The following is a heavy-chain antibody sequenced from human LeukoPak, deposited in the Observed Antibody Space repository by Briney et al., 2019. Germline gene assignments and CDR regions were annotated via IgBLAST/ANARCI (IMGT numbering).Heavy chain of an antibody. Sequence: SVKVSCKASEGTFSSYAISWVRQAPGQGLEWMGRIIPILGIANYAQKFQGRVTITADKSTSTAYMELRSLRSDDTAVYYCAAFGSGSAYYFDYWGRGTLVTVSS. D-gene: IGHD3-10*01. CDR1: EGTFSSYA. V-gene: IGHV1-69*04. CDR3: AAFGSGSAYYFDY. J-gene: IGHJ4*02. CDR2: IIPILGIA.